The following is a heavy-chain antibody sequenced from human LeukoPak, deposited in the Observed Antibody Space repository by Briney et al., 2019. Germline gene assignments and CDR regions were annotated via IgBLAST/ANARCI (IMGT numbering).Heavy chain of an antibody. CDR2: IYSGGNT. J-gene: IGHJ4*02. V-gene: IGHV3-66*01. CDR1: GLAISSNY. Sequence: PGGSLRLSCTASGLAISSNYMIWVRLAPGKGLEWVAVIYSGGNTHYADSVKGRFTVSIDSSKNTLYLQMESLRVEDTTVYFCARERGDRDYERFDYWGQGTLFTVSS. CDR3: ARERGDRDYERFDY. D-gene: IGHD5-12*01.